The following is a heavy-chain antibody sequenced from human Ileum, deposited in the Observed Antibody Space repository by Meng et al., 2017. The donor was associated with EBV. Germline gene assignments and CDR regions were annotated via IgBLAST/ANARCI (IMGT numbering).Heavy chain of an antibody. V-gene: IGHV3-30*18. J-gene: IGHJ4*02. CDR3: AKDLGYNTISGGIDY. D-gene: IGHD3-9*01. CDR1: GSAFCNCG. CDR2: ISYDGSHR. Sequence: CDTSGSAFCNCGVLWGRKSREKGMEWVTVISYDGSHRYFADSVKGRFTISRDNSKNTLYLQMNSLTAEDTAVYYCAKDLGYNTISGGIDYWGQGTLVTVSS.